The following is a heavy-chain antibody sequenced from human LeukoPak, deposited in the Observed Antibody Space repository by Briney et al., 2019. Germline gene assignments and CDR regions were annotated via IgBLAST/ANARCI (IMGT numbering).Heavy chain of an antibody. Sequence: PGGSLRLSCAASGFTFSSYGMHWVRQAPGKGLEWVAVISYDGSNKYYADSVKGRFTFSRDNSKNTLYLQMNSLRAEDTAVYYCAKGPIVVVTAMGGDDAFDIWGQGTMVTVSS. V-gene: IGHV3-30*18. CDR1: GFTFSSYG. D-gene: IGHD2-21*02. CDR3: AKGPIVVVTAMGGDDAFDI. J-gene: IGHJ3*02. CDR2: ISYDGSNK.